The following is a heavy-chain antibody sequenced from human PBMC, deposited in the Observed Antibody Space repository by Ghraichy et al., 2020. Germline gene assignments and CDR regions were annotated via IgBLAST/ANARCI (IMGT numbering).Heavy chain of an antibody. CDR3: AKSPYSGSYYALYYYYMDV. D-gene: IGHD1-26*01. J-gene: IGHJ6*03. V-gene: IGHV3-30*02. CDR2: IRYDGSNK. CDR1: GFTFSSYG. Sequence: GGSLRLSCAASGFTFSSYGMHWVRQAPGKGLEWVAFIRYDGSNKYYADSVKGRFTISRDSSKNTLYLQMNSLRAEDTAVYYCAKSPYSGSYYALYYYYMDVWGKGTTVTVSS.